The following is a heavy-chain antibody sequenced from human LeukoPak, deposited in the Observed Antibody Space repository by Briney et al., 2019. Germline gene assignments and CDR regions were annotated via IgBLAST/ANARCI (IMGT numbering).Heavy chain of an antibody. V-gene: IGHV1-69*04. D-gene: IGHD6-13*01. CDR2: IIPILGIA. CDR3: ASGFSYSSSCLWY. J-gene: IGHJ4*02. Sequence: SVKVSCKASGGTFSSYAISWVRQAPGQGLEWMGRIIPILGIANYAQKFQGRVTITADKSTSTAYMELSSLRSEVTAVYYCASGFSYSSSCLWYWGQGTLVTVSS. CDR1: GGTFSSYA.